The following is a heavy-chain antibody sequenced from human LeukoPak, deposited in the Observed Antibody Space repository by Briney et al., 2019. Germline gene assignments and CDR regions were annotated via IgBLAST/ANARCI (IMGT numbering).Heavy chain of an antibody. CDR1: GGSISSYY. CDR3: ARHTYSNFVLDY. V-gene: IGHV4-59*08. Sequence: SETLSLTCTVSGGSISSYYWSWIRQPPGKGLEWIGYMHYSGSTKYNPSLKSRVTTSVDTSRNQFSLKLSSVTAADTAVYYCARHTYSNFVLDYWGQGTLVTVSS. J-gene: IGHJ4*02. CDR2: MHYSGST. D-gene: IGHD4-11*01.